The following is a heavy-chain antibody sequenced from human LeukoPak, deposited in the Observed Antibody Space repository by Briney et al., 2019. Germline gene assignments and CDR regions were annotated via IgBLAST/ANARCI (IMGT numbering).Heavy chain of an antibody. J-gene: IGHJ5*02. CDR1: GGSIDITNY. Sequence: SETLSLTCGVSGGSIDITNYWSWVRQAPGKGLEWIGEISHDGTTNYNPSLRSRVAMSLDRANNQFSLKLSSVTAADTAVYYCAKLIAVAGWFDPWGQGTLVTVSS. CDR2: ISHDGTT. CDR3: AKLIAVAGWFDP. D-gene: IGHD6-19*01. V-gene: IGHV4-4*02.